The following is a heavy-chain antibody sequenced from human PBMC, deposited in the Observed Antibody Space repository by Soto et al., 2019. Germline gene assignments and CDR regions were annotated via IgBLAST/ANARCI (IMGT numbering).Heavy chain of an antibody. V-gene: IGHV3-64*01. CDR3: ARGIIAFGGVQQPLQF. CDR2: IGGNGGNT. D-gene: IGHD3-16*01. CDR1: GFTFGNYA. J-gene: IGHJ4*02. Sequence: GSLRLSCAASGFTFGNYAMHWVRQAPGKGLEYVSVIGGNGGNTHYANSVKGRFAISRDNSKNTLYLQMGTLRAEDMGVCYCARGIIAFGGVQQPLQFWGQGTLVTVSS.